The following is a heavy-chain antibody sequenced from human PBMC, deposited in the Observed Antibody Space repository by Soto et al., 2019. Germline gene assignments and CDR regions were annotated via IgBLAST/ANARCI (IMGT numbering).Heavy chain of an antibody. CDR2: IYYNGST. CDR1: GLTISSASYY. CDR3: ARFRISGSWSKFDY. J-gene: IGHJ4*02. V-gene: IGHV4-31*03. D-gene: IGHD6-13*01. Sequence: QVLLKEPCPGLMQPSQTLSLTCTVSGLTISSASYYWSWIRQHPGKGLEWVGNIYYNGSTYYSPSLKSRVTLWVDTSKNQCSLRLASVTAADTAVYYWARFRISGSWSKFDYWGQGTLGTVSS.